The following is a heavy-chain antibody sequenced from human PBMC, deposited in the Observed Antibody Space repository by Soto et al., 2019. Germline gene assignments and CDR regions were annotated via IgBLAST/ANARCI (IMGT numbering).Heavy chain of an antibody. CDR3: AKDISSGPMWMSLGS. CDR2: VSSDGSGK. V-gene: IGHV3-30*18. Sequence: GGSLRLSCAVSGFNFSDFGLHWVRQAPGKGLEWLAVVSSDGSGKMYGDSVKGRFTISRDNSEKNLYLQMNRLNIDDTAVYFCAKDISSGPMWMSLGSWGQGALVTVSS. D-gene: IGHD2-15*01. J-gene: IGHJ4*02. CDR1: GFNFSDFG.